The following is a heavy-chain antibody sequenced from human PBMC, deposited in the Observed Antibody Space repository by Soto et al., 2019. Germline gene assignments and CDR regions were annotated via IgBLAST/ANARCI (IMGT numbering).Heavy chain of an antibody. CDR3: ARLVPYDILTGLYYYYGMDV. CDR1: GGSISSYY. CDR2: IYYSGST. V-gene: IGHV4-59*08. Sequence: SETLSLTCTVSGGSISSYYWSWIRQPPGKGLEWIGYIYYSGSTNYNPSLKSQVNKSVDTSKNQFSLKMSTVTAADTAVYYCARLVPYDILTGLYYYYGMDVWGQGTTVTVSS. D-gene: IGHD3-9*01. J-gene: IGHJ6*02.